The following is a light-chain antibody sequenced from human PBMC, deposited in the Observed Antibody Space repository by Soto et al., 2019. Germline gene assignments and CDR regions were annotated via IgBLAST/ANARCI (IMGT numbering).Light chain of an antibody. CDR2: EAT. CDR1: SSNIGSYNF. Sequence: QSALTQLASVSGSPGQSITISCTGTSSNIGSYNFVSWYQQRPGRAPKLMIFEATKRPSGVPPRFSGSKSGNTASLTISGLQAEDEADYYCCSYAGTSSWVFGGGTKLTVL. V-gene: IGLV2-23*01. CDR3: CSYAGTSSWV. J-gene: IGLJ3*02.